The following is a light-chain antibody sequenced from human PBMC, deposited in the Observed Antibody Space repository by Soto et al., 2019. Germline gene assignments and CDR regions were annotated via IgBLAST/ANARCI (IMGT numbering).Light chain of an antibody. Sequence: ETVLTQSPGTLSVSPGESATLSCRASQIVNSKFLAWYQQKPGQAPRLLIDGASNRAAGIPERFSGSESGTDITLTICRLEPQDFAVYYCQQYSSSPYTFGQGTKLEIK. V-gene: IGKV3-20*01. CDR3: QQYSSSPYT. J-gene: IGKJ2*01. CDR1: QIVNSKF. CDR2: GAS.